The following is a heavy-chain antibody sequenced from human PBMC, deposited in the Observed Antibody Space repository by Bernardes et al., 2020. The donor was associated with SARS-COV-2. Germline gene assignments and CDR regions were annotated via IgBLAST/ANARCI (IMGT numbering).Heavy chain of an antibody. D-gene: IGHD2-21*02. CDR3: ARTRTTISTTGIPVDY. CDR1: GYTFTGYF. Sequence: ASVKVSCKASGYTFTGYFIHWVRQAPGHRFEWMGLINPNTGGTNYVQKFQGRVTMTRDTSITTAYMDLSRLGSDDTAYYYCARTRTTISTTGIPVDYWGQGTLVTVSS. CDR2: INPNTGGT. V-gene: IGHV1-2*02. J-gene: IGHJ4*02.